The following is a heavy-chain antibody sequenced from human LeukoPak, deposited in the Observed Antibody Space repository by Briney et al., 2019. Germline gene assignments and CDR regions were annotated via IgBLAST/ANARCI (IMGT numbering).Heavy chain of an antibody. D-gene: IGHD6-6*01. V-gene: IGHV3-74*01. Sequence: PGGSLRLSCAASGFTFSSYWMHWVRQASGKGLVWVSHINTDGSSTTYADSVKGRFTISRDNAKNTLCLQMNSLRAEDTAVYYCARSGGSSSLGYWGQGTLVTVSS. J-gene: IGHJ4*02. CDR1: GFTFSSYW. CDR3: ARSGGSSSLGY. CDR2: INTDGSST.